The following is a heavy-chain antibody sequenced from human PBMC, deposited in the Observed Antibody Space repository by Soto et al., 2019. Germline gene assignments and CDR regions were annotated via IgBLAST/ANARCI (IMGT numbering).Heavy chain of an antibody. CDR1: GGSISSDY. Sequence: LSLTCTVSGGSISSDYWSWIRQPPGKGLEWIGYIYYSGSTNYNPSLKSRVTISVDTSKNQFSLKLSSVTAADTAVYYCARYNWGAMGAFDIWGQGTMVTVSS. J-gene: IGHJ3*02. CDR2: IYYSGST. CDR3: ARYNWGAMGAFDI. D-gene: IGHD1-1*01. V-gene: IGHV4-59*01.